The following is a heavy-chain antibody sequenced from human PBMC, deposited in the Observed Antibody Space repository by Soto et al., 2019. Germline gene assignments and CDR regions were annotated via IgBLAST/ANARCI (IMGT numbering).Heavy chain of an antibody. V-gene: IGHV4-59*08. J-gene: IGHJ4*02. CDR3: ARHKEYGDYSPNFDY. CDR1: GGSISSYY. D-gene: IGHD4-17*01. CDR2: IYYSGST. Sequence: TSETLSLTCTVSGGSISSYYWSWIRQPPGKGLEWIGYIYYSGSTNYNPSLKSRVTISVDTSKNQFSLKLSSVTAADTAVYYCARHKEYGDYSPNFDYWGQGTLVTVSS.